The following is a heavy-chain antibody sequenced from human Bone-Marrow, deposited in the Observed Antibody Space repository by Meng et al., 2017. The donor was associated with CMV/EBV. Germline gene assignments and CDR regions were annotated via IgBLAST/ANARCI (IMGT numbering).Heavy chain of an antibody. CDR2: IIPILGIA. CDR3: ARGAPDYAFGFDY. V-gene: IGHV1-69*02. Sequence: SVKVSCKASGGTFSSYTISWVRQAPGQGLEWMGRIIPILGIANYAQKFQGRVTITADKSTSTAYMELSSLRSEDTAVYYCARGAPDYAFGFDYWGQGTLVTVPS. D-gene: IGHD2-2*01. CDR1: GGTFSSYT. J-gene: IGHJ4*02.